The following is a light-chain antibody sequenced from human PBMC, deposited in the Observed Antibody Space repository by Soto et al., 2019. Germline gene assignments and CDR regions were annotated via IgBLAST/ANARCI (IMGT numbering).Light chain of an antibody. CDR3: QQSYRSPPT. Sequence: IQLTQSPSSLSASVGDRVSISCRASQGNNTFVAWYQQKSGKVPNLLIYDASSLQSGVPSRFSGSGSGTDFTLTISSLQPEDFATYYCQQSYRSPPTFGQGTKVEIK. CDR1: QGNNTF. V-gene: IGKV1-39*01. J-gene: IGKJ1*01. CDR2: DAS.